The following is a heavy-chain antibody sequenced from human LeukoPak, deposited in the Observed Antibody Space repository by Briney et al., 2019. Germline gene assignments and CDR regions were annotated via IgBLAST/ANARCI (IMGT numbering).Heavy chain of an antibody. CDR2: IYYSGST. CDR1: GVSISSYY. Sequence: PSETLSLTCTVSGVSISSYYWSWIRQPPGKGLEWIGYIYYSGSTNHNPFLKSRVTMSIDTSKSQFSLKLDSVTTADTAVYYCAYTAGLRFDYWGRGVLVTVSS. J-gene: IGHJ4*02. V-gene: IGHV4-59*01. D-gene: IGHD2-21*01. CDR3: AYTAGLRFDY.